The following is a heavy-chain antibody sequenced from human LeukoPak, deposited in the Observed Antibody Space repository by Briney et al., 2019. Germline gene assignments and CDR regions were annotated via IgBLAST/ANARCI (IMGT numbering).Heavy chain of an antibody. CDR3: ARLNDGFDI. V-gene: IGHV5-51*01. J-gene: IGHJ3*02. Sequence: GESLKISCKGSGYRFTRYWIAWVRQMPGKGLQWVGIIDLGDSETRYSPSFQGQVTITADKSISTAYLQWSSLKASDTAMYYCARLNDGFDIWGQGAMVIVSS. CDR1: GYRFTRYW. CDR2: IDLGDSET.